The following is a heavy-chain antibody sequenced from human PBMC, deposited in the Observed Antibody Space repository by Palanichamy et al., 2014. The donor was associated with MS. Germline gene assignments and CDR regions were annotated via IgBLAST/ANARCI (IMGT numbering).Heavy chain of an antibody. CDR3: ASRRRIYGDYSD. J-gene: IGHJ4*02. CDR2: FYYTGST. V-gene: IGHV4-39*01. CDR1: GGSISSSSYY. D-gene: IGHD4-17*01. Sequence: QLQLQESGPGLVKPSETLSLTCTVSGGSISSSSYYWGWIRQPPGKGLEWIGTFYYTGSTYYNPSLKSRVTISVDASKNQFSLKLSSVTAADTAVCYCASRRRIYGDYSDWGQGTLVTVSS.